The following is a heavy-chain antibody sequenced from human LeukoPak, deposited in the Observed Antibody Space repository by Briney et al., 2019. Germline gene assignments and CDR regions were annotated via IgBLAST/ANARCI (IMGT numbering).Heavy chain of an antibody. CDR3: ARGWEIDY. D-gene: IGHD1-26*01. J-gene: IGHJ4*02. CDR2: INHSGST. Sequence: SETLSLTCAVYGGSFSGYYWSWIRQPPGKGLEWIGEINHSGSTNYNPSLKSRVTISVDTSKNQFSLKLSSVTAADTAVYYCARGWEIDYWGQGTLVIVSS. V-gene: IGHV4-34*01. CDR1: GGSFSGYY.